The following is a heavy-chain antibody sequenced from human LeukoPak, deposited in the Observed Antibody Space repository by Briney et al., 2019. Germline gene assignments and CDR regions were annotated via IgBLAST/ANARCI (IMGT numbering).Heavy chain of an antibody. D-gene: IGHD6-6*01. J-gene: IGHJ4*02. CDR2: INPSGGST. V-gene: IGHV1-46*01. Sequence: GASVKVSCKASGYTFTSYYMHWVRQAPGQGLEWMGIINPSGGSTSYAQKFQGRVTMTRDTSTSTVYMELSSVTAADTAVYYCARRKQLATHPGSSFDYWGQGTLVTVSS. CDR1: GYTFTSYY. CDR3: ARRKQLATHPGSSFDY.